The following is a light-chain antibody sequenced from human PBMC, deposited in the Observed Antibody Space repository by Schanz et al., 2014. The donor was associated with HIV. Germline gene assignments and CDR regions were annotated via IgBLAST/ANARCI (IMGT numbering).Light chain of an antibody. Sequence: QSVLTQPPSVSAAPGQRVTISCSGGALNVGHNFVSWTQQFPGTAPKLLIFADYQRPSEIPDRISGSKTGTSATLAINGLQTGDEADYYCATWDTSLNGVVFGGGTKLTVL. V-gene: IGLV1-51*01. CDR2: ADY. J-gene: IGLJ3*02. CDR1: ALNVGHNF. CDR3: ATWDTSLNGVV.